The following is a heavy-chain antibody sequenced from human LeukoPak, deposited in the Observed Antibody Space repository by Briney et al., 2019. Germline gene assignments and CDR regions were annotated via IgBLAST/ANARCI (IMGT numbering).Heavy chain of an antibody. CDR3: AKGVYYDSSVYLDVFVF. J-gene: IGHJ3*01. V-gene: IGHV1-2*02. CDR2: INPNSGGT. CDR1: GYTFTDYY. D-gene: IGHD3-22*01. Sequence: ASVKVSCKASGYTFTDYYMHWVRQAPGQGLEWMGWINPNSGGTNYAQKFQGRVTMTRDTSISTAYMELSRLRSDDTAVYYCAKGVYYDSSVYLDVFVFGGQGKVVTVSS.